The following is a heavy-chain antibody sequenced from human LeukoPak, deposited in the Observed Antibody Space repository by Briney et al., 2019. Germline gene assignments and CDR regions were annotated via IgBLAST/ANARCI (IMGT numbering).Heavy chain of an antibody. Sequence: ASVKVSCKASGYTFTGYYMHWVRQAPGQGLEWMGWINPNSGGTNYAQKFQGRVTMTRDTSISTAYMELSRLRSDDTAVYYCARVSRATMVRGGYGYWGQGTLVTVSS. J-gene: IGHJ4*02. CDR3: ARVSRATMVRGGYGY. V-gene: IGHV1-2*02. D-gene: IGHD3-10*01. CDR1: GYTFTGYY. CDR2: INPNSGGT.